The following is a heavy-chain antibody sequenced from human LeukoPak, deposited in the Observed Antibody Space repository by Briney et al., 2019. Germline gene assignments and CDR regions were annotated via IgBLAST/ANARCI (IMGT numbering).Heavy chain of an antibody. D-gene: IGHD4-23*01. V-gene: IGHV4-4*07. Sequence: SETLSLICTVSGGSISSTYWTWIRQPAGKGLEWIGRIHTSGSTDYNPSLKSRVTISVDTSKNQFSLKLSSVTAADTAVYYCARFVYYGGANYWGQGTLVTVSS. J-gene: IGHJ4*02. CDR3: ARFVYYGGANY. CDR1: GGSISSTY. CDR2: IHTSGST.